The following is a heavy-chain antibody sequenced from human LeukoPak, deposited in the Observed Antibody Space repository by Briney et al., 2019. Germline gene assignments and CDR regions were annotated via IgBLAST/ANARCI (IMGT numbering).Heavy chain of an antibody. Sequence: QPGGSLRLSCAASGFIVSSHYVSWVRQAPGKGLEWVSVIYSGGSTYYADSVKGRFTISRDNSRNTLYLQMYSLRAEDTALYYCASGDCSGGSCYSVYFQYWGQGTLVTVSS. V-gene: IGHV3-53*01. D-gene: IGHD2-15*01. CDR1: GFIVSSHY. CDR3: ASGDCSGGSCYSVYFQY. J-gene: IGHJ1*01. CDR2: IYSGGST.